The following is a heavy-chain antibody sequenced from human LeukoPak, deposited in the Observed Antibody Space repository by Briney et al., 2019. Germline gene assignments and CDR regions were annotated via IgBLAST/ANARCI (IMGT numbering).Heavy chain of an antibody. V-gene: IGHV3-30*18. CDR1: GFTFSDYY. Sequence: PGGSLRLSCAASGFTFSDYYMSWIRQAPGKGLEWVAVISYDGSNKYYADSVKGRFTISRDNSKNTLYLQMNSLRAEDTAVYYCAKGLGSGWYIRHWGQGTLVTVSS. J-gene: IGHJ1*01. D-gene: IGHD6-19*01. CDR2: ISYDGSNK. CDR3: AKGLGSGWYIRH.